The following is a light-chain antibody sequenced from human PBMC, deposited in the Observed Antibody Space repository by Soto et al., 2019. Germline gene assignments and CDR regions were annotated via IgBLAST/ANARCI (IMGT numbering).Light chain of an antibody. CDR2: DVN. Sequence: QSAPTQPRSVSGSPGQSVTISCTGTSNDVGGYNYVSWYQQHPGKAPKLLISDVNKRPSGVPDRFSGSKSGNTASLIISGLQAEDEADYYCCSYAGSSTWVFGGGTKLTVL. CDR1: SNDVGGYNY. V-gene: IGLV2-11*01. CDR3: CSYAGSSTWV. J-gene: IGLJ3*02.